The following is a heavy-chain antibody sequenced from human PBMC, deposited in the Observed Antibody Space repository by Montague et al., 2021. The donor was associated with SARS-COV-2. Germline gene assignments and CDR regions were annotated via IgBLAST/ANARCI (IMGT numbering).Heavy chain of an antibody. J-gene: IGHJ5*02. CDR1: GGSISSGDYY. V-gene: IGHV4-30-4*01. CDR2: IYYSGST. Sequence: SETLSLTCTVSGGSISSGDYYWSWIRQPPGKGLEWIGYIYYSGSTYYNPSLKSRATISVDTSKNQFSLKLSSVTAADTAVYYCARLAFDYGDYGLDPWGQGTLVTVSS. D-gene: IGHD4-17*01. CDR3: ARLAFDYGDYGLDP.